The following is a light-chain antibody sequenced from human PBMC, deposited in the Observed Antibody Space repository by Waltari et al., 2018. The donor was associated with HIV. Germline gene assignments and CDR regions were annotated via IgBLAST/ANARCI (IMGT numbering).Light chain of an antibody. V-gene: IGLV2-11*01. CDR3: SSYAGTYTL. J-gene: IGLJ1*01. CDR2: DVT. Sequence: QSALTQPHSVSGSPGQSVTISCTGTSSDVGGYNYVSWYQQHPDKAPKLMIYDVTKRPSGLPDRFSGSKSGNTASLTISGLQAEDEADYYCSSYAGTYTLFGTGTKVTVL. CDR1: SSDVGGYNY.